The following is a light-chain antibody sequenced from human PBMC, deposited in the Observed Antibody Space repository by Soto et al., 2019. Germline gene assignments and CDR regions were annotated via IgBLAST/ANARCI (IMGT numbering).Light chain of an antibody. Sequence: SPGERPTLSCRASQSVSSSWLAWYQQKPGQAPRLLIYGASSRATGVPDRFSGSGSGTDFTLTISRLEPEDSAVFYCQQYGGPPWTFGQGTKVEIK. CDR1: QSVSSSW. V-gene: IGKV3-20*01. CDR3: QQYGGPPWT. J-gene: IGKJ1*01. CDR2: GAS.